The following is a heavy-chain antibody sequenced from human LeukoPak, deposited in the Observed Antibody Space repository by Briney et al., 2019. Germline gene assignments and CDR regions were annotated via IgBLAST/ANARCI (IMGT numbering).Heavy chain of an antibody. V-gene: IGHV3-30*18. D-gene: IGHD6-13*01. Sequence: GGSLRLSCAASGFTFSSYGMHWVRQAPGKGLEWVAVISYDGSNKDYADSVKGRLTTSRDNSKKTLYLQMNSLRAEDTAVYYCAKGGSWGLYYLEYWGQGTLVTVSS. CDR1: GFTFSSYG. J-gene: IGHJ4*02. CDR3: AKGGSWGLYYLEY. CDR2: ISYDGSNK.